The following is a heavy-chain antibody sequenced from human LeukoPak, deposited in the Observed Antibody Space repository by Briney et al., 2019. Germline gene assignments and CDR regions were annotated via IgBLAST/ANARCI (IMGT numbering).Heavy chain of an antibody. J-gene: IGHJ4*02. Sequence: SETLSLTCTVSGGSISSYYWSWIRQPPGKGLEWIGYIYYSGSTYYNPSLKSRVTISVDTSKNQFSLKLSSVTAADTAVYYCARVLRFLEWFIIDYWGQGTLVTVSS. CDR2: IYYSGST. D-gene: IGHD3-3*01. V-gene: IGHV4-59*08. CDR1: GGSISSYY. CDR3: ARVLRFLEWFIIDY.